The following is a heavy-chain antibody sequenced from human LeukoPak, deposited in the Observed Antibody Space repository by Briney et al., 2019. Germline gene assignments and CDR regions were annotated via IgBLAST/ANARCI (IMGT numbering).Heavy chain of an antibody. CDR3: ASDLGGIAAAGDAFDI. D-gene: IGHD6-13*01. Sequence: SQTLPLTCTVSGGSISSGGYYWSWIRQHPGKGLEWIGYIYYSGSTYYNPSLKSRVTISVDTSKNQFSLKLSSVTAADTAVYYCASDLGGIAAAGDAFDIWGQGTMVTVSS. CDR2: IYYSGST. J-gene: IGHJ3*02. V-gene: IGHV4-31*03. CDR1: GGSISSGGYY.